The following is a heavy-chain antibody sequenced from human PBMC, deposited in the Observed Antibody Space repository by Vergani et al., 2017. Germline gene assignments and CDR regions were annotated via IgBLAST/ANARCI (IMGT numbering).Heavy chain of an antibody. J-gene: IGHJ5*02. CDR2: IYYSGST. CDR3: ARVGGSWYLNWFDP. V-gene: IGHV4-59*08. D-gene: IGHD6-13*01. CDR1: GGSISSYY. Sequence: QVQLQESGPGLVKPSETLSLTCTVSGGSISSYYWSWIRQPPGKGLEWIGYIYYSGSTNYNPSLKSRVTISVDTSKNQFSLKLSSVTAADTAVYYCARVGGSWYLNWFDPWGQGTLVTVSS.